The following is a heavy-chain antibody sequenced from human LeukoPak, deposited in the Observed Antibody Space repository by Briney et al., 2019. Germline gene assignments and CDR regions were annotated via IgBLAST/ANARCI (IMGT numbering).Heavy chain of an antibody. V-gene: IGHV4-59*08. D-gene: IGHD3-10*01. CDR3: ARHYYGSGSWNWFDP. CDR2: IYNSGSS. Sequence: PSETLSLTCSVSGGSISGYYWSWIRHPPGKGLEWIGYIYNSGSSNYNPSLMSRVTISVETSKNQFSLKLSSVTAADTAVYYCARHYYGSGSWNWFDPWGQGTLVTVSS. J-gene: IGHJ5*02. CDR1: GGSISGYY.